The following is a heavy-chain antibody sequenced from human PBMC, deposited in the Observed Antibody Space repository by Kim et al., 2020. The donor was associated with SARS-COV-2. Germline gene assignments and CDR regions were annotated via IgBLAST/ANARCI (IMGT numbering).Heavy chain of an antibody. CDR2: IKSKTDGGTT. V-gene: IGHV3-15*01. D-gene: IGHD5-18*01. CDR1: GFTFSNAW. J-gene: IGHJ4*02. CDR3: TTDLLGDTAELSIFDY. Sequence: GGSLRLSCAASGFTFSNAWMSWVRRAPGKGLEWVGRIKSKTDGGTTDYAAPVKGRFTISRDDSKNTLYLQMNSLKTEDTAVYYCTTDLLGDTAELSIFDYWGQGTLVTVSS.